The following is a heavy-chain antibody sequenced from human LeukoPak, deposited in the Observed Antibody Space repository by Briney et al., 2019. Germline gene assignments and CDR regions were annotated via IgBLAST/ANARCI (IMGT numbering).Heavy chain of an antibody. Sequence: GGSLRLSRAASGFTFSDYYMGWIRQAPGKGLEWVSYITTSGSSIYYADSVEGRFTMSRDNAKKSLYLQMNSLRAEDTAVYYCARGSSSMGYWGQGTLVTVSS. CDR1: GFTFSDYY. V-gene: IGHV3-11*01. CDR2: ITTSGSSI. J-gene: IGHJ4*02. D-gene: IGHD6-6*01. CDR3: ARGSSSMGY.